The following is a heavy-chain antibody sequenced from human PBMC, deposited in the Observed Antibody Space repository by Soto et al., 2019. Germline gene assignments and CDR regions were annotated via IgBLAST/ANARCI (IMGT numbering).Heavy chain of an antibody. J-gene: IGHJ6*02. D-gene: IGHD3-22*01. V-gene: IGHV4-39*01. CDR1: GGSISSGPSY. Sequence: PSETLSLTCTVSGGSISSGPSYWGWLRQAQGQGLEWVGSIYYLGNTYYNSSLGSRVVISVDKSKNQFSLKLSSVTAAATAVYYCAVLYPYGRSGYHLNFWAQGTTVTVSS. CDR2: IYYLGNT. CDR3: AVLYPYGRSGYHLNF.